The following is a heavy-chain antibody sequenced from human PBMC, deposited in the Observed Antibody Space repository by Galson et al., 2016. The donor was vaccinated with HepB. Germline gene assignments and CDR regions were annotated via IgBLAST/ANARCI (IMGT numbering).Heavy chain of an antibody. CDR1: GGSINSGGYY. CDR2: IYYSGNT. CDR3: ARDQMTPYYYYGMAV. Sequence: TLSLTCTVSGGSINSGGYYWTWIRQHPGKGLEWIGYIYYSGNTNYNPSLKSRLTIAIDTSRNQFSLKASSVTAADTAVYYCARDQMTPYYYYGMAVWGKGTTVTVSS. V-gene: IGHV4-31*03. D-gene: IGHD2-15*01. J-gene: IGHJ6*04.